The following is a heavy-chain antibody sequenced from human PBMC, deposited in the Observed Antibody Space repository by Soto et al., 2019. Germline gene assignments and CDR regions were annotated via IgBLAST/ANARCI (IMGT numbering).Heavy chain of an antibody. V-gene: IGHV3-30-3*01. J-gene: IGHJ6*02. CDR2: ISYDGSNK. CDR1: GFTFSSYA. CDR3: AKGGVGYYDSTGYYLYYYYGMDV. D-gene: IGHD3-22*01. Sequence: PGGSLRLSCAASGFTFSSYAMHWVRQAPGKGLEWVAVISYDGSNKYYADSVKGRFTISRDNSKNTLYLQMNSLRAEGTAVYYCAKGGVGYYDSTGYYLYYYYGMDVWGQGTTVTVSS.